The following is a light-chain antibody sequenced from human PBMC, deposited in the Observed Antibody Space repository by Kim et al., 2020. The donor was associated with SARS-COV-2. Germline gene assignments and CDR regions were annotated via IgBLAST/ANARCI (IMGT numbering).Light chain of an antibody. CDR2: GAS. CDR1: QSVSNT. CDR3: QQYNNWPPYT. V-gene: IGKV3-15*01. Sequence: VSPGERATLSSRASQSVSNTLAWYQQKPGQAPRLLIYGASTRATGIPARFSGSGSGTEFTLTISSLQSEDFAVYYCQQYNNWPPYTFGQGTKLEI. J-gene: IGKJ2*01.